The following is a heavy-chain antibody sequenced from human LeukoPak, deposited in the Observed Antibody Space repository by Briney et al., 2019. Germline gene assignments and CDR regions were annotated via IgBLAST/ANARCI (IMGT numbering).Heavy chain of an antibody. Sequence: GGSLRLSCAGSGFTFSNYAMTWVRQAPGKGLEWVSSISGNSDRTYYADSVKGRFTISRDNSKNTVTLQMNSLGAEDTAVYSCAKGHGDYVPAEYLQHWGQGTLVTVSS. CDR3: AKGHGDYVPAEYLQH. D-gene: IGHD4-17*01. J-gene: IGHJ1*01. CDR2: ISGNSDRT. CDR1: GFTFSNYA. V-gene: IGHV3-23*01.